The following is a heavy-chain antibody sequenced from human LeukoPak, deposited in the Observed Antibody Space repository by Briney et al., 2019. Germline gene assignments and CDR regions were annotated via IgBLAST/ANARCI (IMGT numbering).Heavy chain of an antibody. J-gene: IGHJ4*02. V-gene: IGHV3-23*01. CDR3: AKQLGYCSDGSCYFPY. CDR2: ISNNGGYT. D-gene: IGHD2-15*01. Sequence: LPGGSLRLSCAASGFTFSSSAVSWVRQAPGKGLEWVSAISNNGGYTYYADSVQGRFTISRDNSKSTLCLQMNSLRAEDTAVYYCAKQLGYCSDGSCYFPYWGQGTLVTVSS. CDR1: GFTFSSSA.